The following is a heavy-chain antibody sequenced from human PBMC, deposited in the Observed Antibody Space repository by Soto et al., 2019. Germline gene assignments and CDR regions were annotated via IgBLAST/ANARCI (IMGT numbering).Heavy chain of an antibody. J-gene: IGHJ4*02. CDR1: GFTFSSYG. CDR3: AKDRVVVVAAYYFDY. Sequence: GGSLRLSCAASGFTFSSYGMHWVRQAPGKGLEWVAVIWYDGSNKYYADSVKGRFTISRDNSKNTLYLQMNSLRAEDTAVYYCAKDRVVVVAAYYFDYWGQGTLVTVSS. D-gene: IGHD2-15*01. V-gene: IGHV3-33*06. CDR2: IWYDGSNK.